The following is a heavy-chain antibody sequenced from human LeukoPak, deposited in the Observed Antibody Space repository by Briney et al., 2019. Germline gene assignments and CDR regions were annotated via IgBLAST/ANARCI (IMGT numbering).Heavy chain of an antibody. V-gene: IGHV3-43D*03. CDR2: ISWDGGST. Sequence: PGGVPRLSCAASGFTFDDYTMHWVRQAPGRGLELVSLISWDGGSTYYADSVKGRFTISRDNRKNSLYLQMHSLRAEDTAFYYCAKDRVQLLWFGEIDYWGQGTLVTVSS. D-gene: IGHD3-10*01. CDR3: AKDRVQLLWFGEIDY. J-gene: IGHJ4*02. CDR1: GFTFDDYT.